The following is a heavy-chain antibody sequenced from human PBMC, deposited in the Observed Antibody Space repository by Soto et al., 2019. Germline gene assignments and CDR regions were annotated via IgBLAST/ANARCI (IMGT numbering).Heavy chain of an antibody. CDR1: GYTFSGFY. J-gene: IGHJ5*02. D-gene: IGHD6-19*01. CDR2: INPNSGGT. Sequence: SVKVSCKASGYTFSGFYMHWVRQAPGQGLEWMGWINPNSGGTKSAEKFQGRVTMTRDTSISTAYMELSRLTSDDTAVYYCASAAVTGTAGLDPWGQGTRVTVSS. CDR3: ASAAVTGTAGLDP. V-gene: IGHV1-2*02.